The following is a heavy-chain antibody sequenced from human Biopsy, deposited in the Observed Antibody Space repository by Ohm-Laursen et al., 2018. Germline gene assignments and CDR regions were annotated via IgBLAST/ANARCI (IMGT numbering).Heavy chain of an antibody. CDR3: ARLEWRDTFFDF. D-gene: IGHD3-3*01. Sequence: SETLSLTCTLSGGSISSRTHYWGWIRQTPGKGLEWIGNVYHSGSTYYNPSLKSRVTISVEKSKNQFSLKLSSVTAADTAVYYCARLEWRDTFFDFWGQGRLVTVSS. CDR1: GGSISSRTHY. V-gene: IGHV4-39*01. CDR2: VYHSGST. J-gene: IGHJ4*02.